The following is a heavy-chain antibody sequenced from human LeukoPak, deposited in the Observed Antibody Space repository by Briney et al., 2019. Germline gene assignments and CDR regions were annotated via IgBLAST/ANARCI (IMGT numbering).Heavy chain of an antibody. CDR1: GYRFTSDW. J-gene: IGHJ5*02. Sequence: GESLKISCKGSGYRFTSDWIGWVRQMPGKGLEWMGRIAPSDSYTNYNPSFEGHVTMSVEKSITTVYLQWSSLKASDTAMYYCVRQPPGVYDTTQNWFDPWGQGTLVTVTS. CDR2: IAPSDSYT. V-gene: IGHV5-10-1*01. CDR3: VRQPPGVYDTTQNWFDP. D-gene: IGHD3-22*01.